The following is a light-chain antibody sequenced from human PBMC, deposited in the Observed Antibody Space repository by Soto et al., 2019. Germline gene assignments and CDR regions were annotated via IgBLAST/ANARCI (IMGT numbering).Light chain of an antibody. J-gene: IGLJ1*01. CDR3: GADVGSESNFVYV. V-gene: IGLV9-49*01. CDR1: SGDSTYT. Sequence: PVITQTPSASASLGASVPLALILSSGDSTYTVHGYQQRPGEGPSFMMRVGTGGIGESKGHGIPDRSSVLGSGLSPSLTIKTIQVEDDSDYHCGADVGSESNFVYVFGAGTKVTV. CDR2: VGTGGIGE.